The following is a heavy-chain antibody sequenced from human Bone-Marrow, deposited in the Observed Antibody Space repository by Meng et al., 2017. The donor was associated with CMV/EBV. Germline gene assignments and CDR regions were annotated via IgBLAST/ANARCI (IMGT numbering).Heavy chain of an antibody. Sequence: ASVKVSCKASGYTFTSYDINWVRQATGQGLEWMGWMNPNSGNTGYAQKFQGRVTMTRNTSISTTYMELSSLRSEDTAVYYWASGEDLGLFWSGYLVVTEFDPWGQGTQVTVSS. CDR3: ASGEDLGLFWSGYLVVTEFDP. J-gene: IGHJ5*02. CDR2: MNPNSGNT. CDR1: GYTFTSYD. D-gene: IGHD3-3*01. V-gene: IGHV1-8*02.